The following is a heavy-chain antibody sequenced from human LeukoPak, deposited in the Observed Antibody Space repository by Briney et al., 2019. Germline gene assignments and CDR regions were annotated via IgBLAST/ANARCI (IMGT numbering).Heavy chain of an antibody. CDR2: NSSSGSTI. D-gene: IGHD5-18*01. CDR1: GFTFSDYY. CDR3: ARAKSDTAMVTLFDY. Sequence: GGSLRLSCAASGFTFSDYYMSWIRQAPGKGLEWVSYNSSSGSTIYYADSVKGRFTISRDNAKNSLYLQMNSLRAEDTAVYYCARAKSDTAMVTLFDYWGQGTLVTVSS. J-gene: IGHJ4*02. V-gene: IGHV3-11*01.